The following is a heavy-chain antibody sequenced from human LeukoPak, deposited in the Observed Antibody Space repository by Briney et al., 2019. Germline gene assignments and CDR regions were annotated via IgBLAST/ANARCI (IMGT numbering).Heavy chain of an antibody. V-gene: IGHV3-23*01. Sequence: GGXXRLXCVASXFTFSSYGMNXVRXAPGXXXXXVXGISHGGYSTYYADSVEGRFTISRDNSKNTLYLQMNSLRADDTAVYHCAKDGLSSSWYEDYWGQGTLVTVSS. CDR2: ISHGGYST. J-gene: IGHJ4*02. D-gene: IGHD6-13*01. CDR3: AKDGLSSSWYEDY. CDR1: XFTFSSYG.